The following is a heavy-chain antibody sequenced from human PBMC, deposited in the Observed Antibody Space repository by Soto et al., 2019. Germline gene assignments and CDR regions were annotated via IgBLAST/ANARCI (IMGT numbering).Heavy chain of an antibody. Sequence: QVQLVQSGAEVKKPGSSVKVSCKASGGTFSSYTISWVRQAPGQGLEWMGRIIPILGIANYAQKLQGRVTITADKSTSTAYMELSSLRSEDTAVYYCASGPYYDFWSGYPSDYWGQGTLVTVSS. CDR3: ASGPYYDFWSGYPSDY. J-gene: IGHJ4*02. V-gene: IGHV1-69*02. CDR1: GGTFSSYT. D-gene: IGHD3-3*01. CDR2: IIPILGIA.